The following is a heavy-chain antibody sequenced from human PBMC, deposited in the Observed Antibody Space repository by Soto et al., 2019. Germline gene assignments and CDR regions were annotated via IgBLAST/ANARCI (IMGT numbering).Heavy chain of an antibody. V-gene: IGHV4-59*01. D-gene: IGHD3-9*01. CDR3: ARSFRRYFDFDS. CDR2: IYYSGST. Sequence: SETLSLTCTVSGGSISSYYWSWIRQPPGKGLEWIGNIYYSGSTNYNPSLKSRVTISVDTSKNRFSLKLSSVTAADTAVYYCARSFRRYFDFDSWGQGTLVTVS. CDR1: GGSISSYY. J-gene: IGHJ4*02.